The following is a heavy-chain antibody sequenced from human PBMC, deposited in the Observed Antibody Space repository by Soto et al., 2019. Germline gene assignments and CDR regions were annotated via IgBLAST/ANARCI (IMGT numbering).Heavy chain of an antibody. CDR2: ISSSSSHT. J-gene: IGHJ4*02. Sequence: PGGSLRLSCAASGLTFSDYYMNWIRQAPGKGLEWVSYISSSSSHTNYADSVKGRFTISRDNAKNSLYLQMNSLRVEDTAVYYCARCLGRSIQPLDFWGQGTLVTVSS. CDR3: ARCLGRSIQPLDF. CDR1: GLTFSDYY. V-gene: IGHV3-11*03. D-gene: IGHD5-18*01.